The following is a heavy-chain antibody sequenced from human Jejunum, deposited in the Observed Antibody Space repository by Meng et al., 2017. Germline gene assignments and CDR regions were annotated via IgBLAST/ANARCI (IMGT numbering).Heavy chain of an antibody. J-gene: IGHJ5*02. CDR2: LSHNGRCT. D-gene: IGHD6-13*01. Sequence: VPSSASAFSCTTSHSHWLRQSPGQGLEVIGILSHNGRCTSCDQKFQGRVTMTSDTSTSTVYLELSSLRSEDTAVYFCARELPGTCWFDPWGQGTLVTVSS. CDR3: ARELPGTCWFDP. V-gene: IGHV1-46*01. CDR1: AFSCTTSH.